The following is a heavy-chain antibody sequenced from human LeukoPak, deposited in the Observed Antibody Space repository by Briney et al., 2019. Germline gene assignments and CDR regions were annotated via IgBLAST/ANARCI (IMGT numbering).Heavy chain of an antibody. V-gene: IGHV4-4*09. D-gene: IGHD2-21*02. CDR2: IYTSGST. J-gene: IGHJ6*03. CDR1: GGSVSSYY. CDR3: AMTDHYYYFMDV. Sequence: SETLSLTCTVSGGSVSSYYWSWIRQPPGKGLEWVGYIYTSGSTYYNPSLKSRVTISVDTSKNQFSLRLSSVTAADTALYYCAMTDHYYYFMDVWGKGTTVTVSS.